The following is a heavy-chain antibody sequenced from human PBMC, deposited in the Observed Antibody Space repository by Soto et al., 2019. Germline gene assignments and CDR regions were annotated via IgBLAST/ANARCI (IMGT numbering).Heavy chain of an antibody. D-gene: IGHD6-6*01. J-gene: IGHJ6*02. CDR1: GYSFTSYW. CDR2: IYPGDSDT. Sequence: PGESLKISCKGSGYSFTSYWIGWVRQMPGKGLEWMGIIYPGDSDTRYSPSFQGQVTISADKSISTAYLQWSSLKASDTAMYYCARYSSSSAYYYYGMDVWGQGTTVTVSS. CDR3: ARYSSSSAYYYYGMDV. V-gene: IGHV5-51*01.